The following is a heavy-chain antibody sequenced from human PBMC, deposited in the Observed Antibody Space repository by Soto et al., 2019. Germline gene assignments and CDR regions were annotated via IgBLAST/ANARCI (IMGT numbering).Heavy chain of an antibody. J-gene: IGHJ4*02. CDR3: ARLFDTSGWYDY. D-gene: IGHD6-19*01. V-gene: IGHV5-51*01. Sequence: PGESLKISCKGSGYSFTSYWIGWVRQMPGKGLERMGIIYPGDSDTRYSPSLQGQVTISADKSITTTYLQWSSLKASDTAIYYCARLFDTSGWYDYWGQGTLVTVYS. CDR1: GYSFTSYW. CDR2: IYPGDSDT.